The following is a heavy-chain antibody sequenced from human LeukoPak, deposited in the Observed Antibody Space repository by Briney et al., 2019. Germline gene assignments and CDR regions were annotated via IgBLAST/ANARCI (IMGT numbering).Heavy chain of an antibody. Sequence: SETLSLTCAVHGGPFSGFYWSWIRQPPGKGLEWIGEINHGGTPNYNTSLKSRVTISVDTSKNQFSLRLTSLTAADTAVYYCARGGGPPAYYFDFWGQGIQVTVCS. CDR2: INHGGTP. CDR1: GGPFSGFY. CDR3: ARGGGPPAYYFDF. J-gene: IGHJ4*02. V-gene: IGHV4-34*01. D-gene: IGHD3-16*01.